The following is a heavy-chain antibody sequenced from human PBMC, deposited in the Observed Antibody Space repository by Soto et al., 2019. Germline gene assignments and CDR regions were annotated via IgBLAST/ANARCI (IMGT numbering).Heavy chain of an antibody. J-gene: IGHJ5*02. D-gene: IGHD2-2*01. CDR2: IYYSGST. V-gene: IGHV4-59*01. Sequence: QVQLQESGPGLVKPSETLSLTCTVSGGSISSYYWSWIRQPPGKGLEWIGYIYYSGSTNYNPSLNSRVTISVDTSKNQFSLKLSSVTAADTAVYYCARACSSTSCYESDWFDPWGQGTLVTVSS. CDR1: GGSISSYY. CDR3: ARACSSTSCYESDWFDP.